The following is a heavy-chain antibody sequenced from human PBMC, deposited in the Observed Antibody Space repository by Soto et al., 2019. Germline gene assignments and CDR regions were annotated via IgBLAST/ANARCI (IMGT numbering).Heavy chain of an antibody. CDR3: ATPTPLRGAMITNINFDF. J-gene: IGHJ4*02. V-gene: IGHV1-8*01. Sequence: GASVKVSCKASGYTFTSYDINWVRQATGQGLERMGWMNPNSGNTGYAQRFQGRVTMTRNTSISTAYMELSGLKSDDTAVYYCATPTPLRGAMITNINFDFWGQGTPVTVSS. D-gene: IGHD3-10*01. CDR2: MNPNSGNT. CDR1: GYTFTSYD.